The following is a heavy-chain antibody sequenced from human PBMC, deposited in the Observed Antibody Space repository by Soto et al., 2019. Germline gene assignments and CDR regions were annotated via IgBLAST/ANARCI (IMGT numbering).Heavy chain of an antibody. D-gene: IGHD2-2*01. V-gene: IGHV1-18*01. CDR1: GYTFTSYG. CDR3: ARDLEVVPAATTDY. J-gene: IGHJ4*02. CDR2: ISAYNGNT. Sequence: ASVKVSCKASGYTFTSYGISWVRQAPGQGLEWMGWISAYNGNTNYAQKLQGRVTMTTDTSTSTAYMELRSLRSDDTAVYYCARDLEVVPAATTDYWGQGTLVTVSS.